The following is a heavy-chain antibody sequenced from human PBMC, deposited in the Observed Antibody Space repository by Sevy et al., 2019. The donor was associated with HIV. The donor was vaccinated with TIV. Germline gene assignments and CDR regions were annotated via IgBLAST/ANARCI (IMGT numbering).Heavy chain of an antibody. Sequence: GGSLRLSCAASGFTFSDYYMSWIRQAPGKGLEWVSYISSRGSTRYYADSVKGRFTISRDDAKNSLYLQMNSLRAEDTAVYYCARDTPSGITIFGVVPGMDVWGQGTTVTVSS. D-gene: IGHD3-3*01. J-gene: IGHJ6*02. V-gene: IGHV3-11*01. CDR2: ISSRGSTR. CDR3: ARDTPSGITIFGVVPGMDV. CDR1: GFTFSDYY.